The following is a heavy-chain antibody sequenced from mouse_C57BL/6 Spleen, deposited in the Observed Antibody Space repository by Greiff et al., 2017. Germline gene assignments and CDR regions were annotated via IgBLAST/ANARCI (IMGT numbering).Heavy chain of an antibody. D-gene: IGHD2-3*01. J-gene: IGHJ3*01. CDR3: AREGYDRFAY. Sequence: VKQSCKASGYTFTSYWMHWVKQRPIQGLEWIGNIDPSDSETHYNQKFKDKATLTVDKSSSTAYMQLSSLTSEDSAVYYCAREGYDRFAYWGQGTLVTVSA. V-gene: IGHV1-52*01. CDR2: IDPSDSET. CDR1: GYTFTSYW.